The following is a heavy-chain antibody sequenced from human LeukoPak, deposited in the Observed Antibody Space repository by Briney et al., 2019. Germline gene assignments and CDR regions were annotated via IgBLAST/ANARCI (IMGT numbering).Heavy chain of an antibody. CDR1: GGSISSYY. CDR3: ARARTYYDFWSGYYFDY. CDR2: IYHSGST. V-gene: IGHV4-59*01. Sequence: SETLSLTCTVSGGSISSYYWSWIRQPPGKGLEWIGYIYHSGSTNYNPSLKSRVTISVDTSKNQFSLKLSSVTAADTAVYYCARARTYYDFWSGYYFDYWGQGTLVTVSS. J-gene: IGHJ4*02. D-gene: IGHD3-3*01.